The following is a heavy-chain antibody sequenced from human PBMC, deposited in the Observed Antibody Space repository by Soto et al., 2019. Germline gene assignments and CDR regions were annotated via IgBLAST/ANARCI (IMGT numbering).Heavy chain of an antibody. D-gene: IGHD3-16*02. Sequence: SETLSLTCAVYGGSFSGYYWSWIRQPPGKGLEWIGEINHSGSTNYNPSLKSRVTISVDTSKNQFSLKLSSVTAADTAVYYCARGRKGELSSRLDYWGQGTLVTVSS. CDR3: ARGRKGELSSRLDY. CDR2: INHSGST. V-gene: IGHV4-34*01. CDR1: GGSFSGYY. J-gene: IGHJ4*02.